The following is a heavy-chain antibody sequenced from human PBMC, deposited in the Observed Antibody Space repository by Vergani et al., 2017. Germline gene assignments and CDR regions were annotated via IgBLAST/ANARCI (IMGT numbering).Heavy chain of an antibody. J-gene: IGHJ4*02. CDR3: AGDRGNSGDYNFDY. CDR1: GYTFRNYG. D-gene: IGHD1-26*01. Sequence: QGQLAQSGAEVKKPGASVKVSCEGSGYTFRNYGISWVRQAPGEGLEWLGWISVYNGETKFAQKFQGRVTLTRDTSTDTAYMEMGSLRSDDTAVYYCAGDRGNSGDYNFDYWGQGTLVTVSS. CDR2: ISVYNGET. V-gene: IGHV1-18*04.